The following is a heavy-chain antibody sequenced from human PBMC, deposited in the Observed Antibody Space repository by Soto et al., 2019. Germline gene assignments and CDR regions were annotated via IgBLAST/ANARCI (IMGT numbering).Heavy chain of an antibody. Sequence: QVQLVESGGGLVKPEQFLRLSCAASGFTFSDSYMTWIRQAPGKGLEWLSYISPSGSDISYSDSVKGRFTISRDNAKKSLYLQMNSLRVEDTAVYYCARSARLPSAWGPGTLVTVSS. J-gene: IGHJ5*02. CDR1: GFTFSDSY. CDR2: ISPSGSDI. D-gene: IGHD2-15*01. V-gene: IGHV3-11*01. CDR3: ARSARLPSA.